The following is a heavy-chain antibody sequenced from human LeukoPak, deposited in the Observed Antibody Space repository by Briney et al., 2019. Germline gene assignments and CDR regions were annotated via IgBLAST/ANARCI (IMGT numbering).Heavy chain of an antibody. J-gene: IGHJ4*02. V-gene: IGHV3-7*05. CDR2: IKQDGSET. D-gene: IGHD3-22*01. CDR1: GFTFSNYW. CDR3: RRFYYDSSGYYFDY. Sequence: TGGSLRLSCAASGFTFSNYWTSWVRQAPGKGLEWVANIKQDGSETHYVDSMKGRFTISRDNAKNSLYLQMNSLKAEDTAVYYCRRFYYDSSGYYFDYWGQGTLVTVSP.